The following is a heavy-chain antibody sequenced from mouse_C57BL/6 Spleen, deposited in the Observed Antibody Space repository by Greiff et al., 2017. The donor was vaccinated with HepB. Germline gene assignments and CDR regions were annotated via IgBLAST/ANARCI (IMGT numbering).Heavy chain of an antibody. CDR2: LSSGGDYI. D-gene: IGHD2-3*01. V-gene: IGHV5-9-1*02. Sequence: DVMLVESGEGLVKPGGSLKLSCAASGFTFSSYAMSWVRQTPEKRLEWVAYLSSGGDYIYYADTVKGRFTISRDNARNTLYLQMSSLKSEDTAMYYCTRDRDGYYVGYAMDYWGQGTSVTVSS. J-gene: IGHJ4*01. CDR3: TRDRDGYYVGYAMDY. CDR1: GFTFSSYA.